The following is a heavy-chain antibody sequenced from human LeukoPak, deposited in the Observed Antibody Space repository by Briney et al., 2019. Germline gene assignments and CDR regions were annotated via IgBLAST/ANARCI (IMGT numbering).Heavy chain of an antibody. CDR3: VRDGASWGGDAFDI. Sequence: GGSLRLSCGTPGLNLSNYEMNTVRQAPGKGQERDSYISGGGYPIYFADSVKGRFTMSRDNAKNSVYLQMNSLRPEDTAVYYCVRDGASWGGDAFDIWGQGTMVTVSS. V-gene: IGHV3-48*03. CDR2: ISGGGYPI. D-gene: IGHD3-10*01. CDR1: GLNLSNYE. J-gene: IGHJ3*02.